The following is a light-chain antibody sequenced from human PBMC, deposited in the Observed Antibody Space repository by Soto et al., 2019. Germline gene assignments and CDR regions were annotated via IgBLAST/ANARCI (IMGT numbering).Light chain of an antibody. CDR3: QQYNTGPGT. CDR1: QSVSSN. J-gene: IGKJ2*01. CDR2: GAP. Sequence: EIVMTQSPATLSVSPGERATLSCRASQSVSSNYAWHQQNXAQPPRLLIYGAPTRPTGIPARFGGCGCGTEFTLTISSLHSEDFAFYYCQQYNTGPGTLGQGT. V-gene: IGKV3-15*01.